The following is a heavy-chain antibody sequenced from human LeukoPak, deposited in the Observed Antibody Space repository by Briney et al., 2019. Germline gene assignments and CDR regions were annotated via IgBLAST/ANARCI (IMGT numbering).Heavy chain of an antibody. Sequence: GGSLRLSCAAPGFTFSSYWMSWVRQAPGKGLEWVANIKQDGSEKYYVDSVKGRFTISRDNAKNSLYLQMNSLRAEDTAVYYCARDTNGMDVWGQGTTVTVSS. J-gene: IGHJ6*02. CDR2: IKQDGSEK. D-gene: IGHD3-3*01. CDR1: GFTFSSYW. V-gene: IGHV3-7*01. CDR3: ARDTNGMDV.